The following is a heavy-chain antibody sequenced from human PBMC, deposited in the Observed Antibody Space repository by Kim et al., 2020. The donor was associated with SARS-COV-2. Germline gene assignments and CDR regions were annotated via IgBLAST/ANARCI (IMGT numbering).Heavy chain of an antibody. J-gene: IGHJ4*02. V-gene: IGHV3-30*18. D-gene: IGHD4-17*01. CDR3: TKEGGGDYNSYFDY. CDR1: GFTFSTYG. Sequence: GGSLRLSCAASGFTFSTYGMHWVRQAPGKGLEWLAVVSSDGNLKYYTDSVKGRFTISRDNSRNTLFLQMNSLRAEDTAMYYCTKEGGGDYNSYFDYWGQGTLVTVSS. CDR2: VSSDGNLK.